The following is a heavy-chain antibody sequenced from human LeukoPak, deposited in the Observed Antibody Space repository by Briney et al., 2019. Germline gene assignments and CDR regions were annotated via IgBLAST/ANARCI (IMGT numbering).Heavy chain of an antibody. J-gene: IGHJ4*02. D-gene: IGHD3-3*01. Sequence: GGSLRLSCAASGFIFNTHGVHWVRQAPGKGLEWVAFIRYDGSNKFYADSVKGRFTISRDNSKNTLYLQMNSLRAEDTAVYYCAKDFWSGYFRYFDYWGQGTLVTVSS. CDR1: GFIFNTHG. CDR2: IRYDGSNK. V-gene: IGHV3-30*02. CDR3: AKDFWSGYFRYFDY.